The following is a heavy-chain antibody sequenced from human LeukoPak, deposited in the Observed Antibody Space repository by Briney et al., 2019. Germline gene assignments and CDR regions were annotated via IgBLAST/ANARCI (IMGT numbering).Heavy chain of an antibody. CDR1: GVSISSGDYY. CDR3: ARTTVVTLVDY. CDR2: IYYSGST. Sequence: SETLSLTCTVSGVSISSGDYYWSWIRQPPGKGLEWIGYIYYSGSTYYNPSLKSRVTISVDTSKNQFSLKLSSVTAADTAVYYCARTTVVTLVDYWGQGTLVTVSS. D-gene: IGHD4-23*01. J-gene: IGHJ4*02. V-gene: IGHV4-30-4*01.